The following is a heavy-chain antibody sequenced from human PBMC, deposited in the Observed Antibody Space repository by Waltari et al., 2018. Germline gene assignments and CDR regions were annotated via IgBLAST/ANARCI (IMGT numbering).Heavy chain of an antibody. CDR3: ARMAPRELLPNYPVRYYYYGMDV. V-gene: IGHV4-4*02. CDR2: IYHSGST. Sequence: QVQLQESGPGLVKPSGTLSLTCAVSGGSISSSNWWSWVRQPPGKGLGWVGEIYHSGSTNYNPSLKSRVTISVDKSKNQFSLKLSSVTAADTAVYYCARMAPRELLPNYPVRYYYYGMDVWGQGTTVTVSS. D-gene: IGHD3-10*01. CDR1: GGSISSSNW. J-gene: IGHJ6*02.